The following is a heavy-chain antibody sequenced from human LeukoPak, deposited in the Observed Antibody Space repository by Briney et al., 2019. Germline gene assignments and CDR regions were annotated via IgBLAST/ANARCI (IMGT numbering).Heavy chain of an antibody. CDR1: GFTFSSYS. D-gene: IGHD5-12*01. J-gene: IGHJ6*03. V-gene: IGHV3-48*01. Sequence: GGSLRLSCAASGFTFSSYSMNWVRQAPGKGLEWVSYISSSSNTIYYADSVKGRFTISRDNAKNSLYLQMNSLRAEDTAVYYCARPTSWDGLRYYYYMDVWGKGTTVTVSS. CDR2: ISSSSNTI. CDR3: ARPTSWDGLRYYYYMDV.